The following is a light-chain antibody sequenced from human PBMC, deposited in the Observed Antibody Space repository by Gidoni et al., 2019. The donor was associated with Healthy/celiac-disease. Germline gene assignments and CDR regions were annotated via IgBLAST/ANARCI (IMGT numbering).Light chain of an antibody. CDR3: QQYGSSPLT. Sequence: DIALTQSRGTLSLSPVERATLSCRASQSVSSSYLAWYQQKPGQAPRRLIYGASSRATGIPDRFSGSGSGTDFTLTISRLEPEDFAVDYCQQYGSSPLTYGGGTKVEIK. V-gene: IGKV3-20*01. CDR1: QSVSSSY. J-gene: IGKJ4*01. CDR2: GAS.